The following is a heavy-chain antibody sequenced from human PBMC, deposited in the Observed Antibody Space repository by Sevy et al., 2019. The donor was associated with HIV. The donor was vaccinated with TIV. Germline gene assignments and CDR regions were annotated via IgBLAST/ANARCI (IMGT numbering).Heavy chain of an antibody. Sequence: GGSLRLSCAASGFTFSNYAMSWVRQAPGKGLEWVSLISGSGGNSYCADSAKGRFTISRDNSKNTLYLQMNSLRAEDTAVYHCAKDRYCSGGRCPYDAVDIWGQGTMVTVSS. V-gene: IGHV3-23*01. CDR3: AKDRYCSGGRCPYDAVDI. D-gene: IGHD2-15*01. CDR2: ISGSGGNS. J-gene: IGHJ3*02. CDR1: GFTFSNYA.